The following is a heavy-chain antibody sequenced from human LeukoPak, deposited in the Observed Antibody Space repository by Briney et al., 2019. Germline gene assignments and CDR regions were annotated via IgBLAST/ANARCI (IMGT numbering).Heavy chain of an antibody. CDR3: ARDQTSGWSNDALHAFDI. CDR2: IYHSGST. J-gene: IGHJ3*02. D-gene: IGHD6-19*01. CDR1: GGSISSSNW. V-gene: IGHV4-4*02. Sequence: SGTLSLTCAVSGGSISSSNWWSWVRQPPGKGLEWIGYIYHSGSTYYNPSLKSRVTISVDRSKNQFSLKLSSVTAADTAVYYCARDQTSGWSNDALHAFDIWGQGTMVTVSS.